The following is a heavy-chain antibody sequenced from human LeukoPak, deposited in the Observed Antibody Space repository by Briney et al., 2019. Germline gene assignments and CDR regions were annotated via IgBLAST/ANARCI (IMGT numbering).Heavy chain of an antibody. Sequence: GGSLRLSCAASGFIFNNYWINWVRQAPGKGLEWVANVKQGGSERYYVDSVKGRFTISRDSAKNSVYLQMNSLRAEDTAVYFCARDAYRDRYFDYWGQGTLVTVSS. V-gene: IGHV3-7*01. CDR1: GFIFNNYW. CDR2: VKQGGSER. CDR3: ARDAYRDRYFDY. D-gene: IGHD4-11*01. J-gene: IGHJ4*02.